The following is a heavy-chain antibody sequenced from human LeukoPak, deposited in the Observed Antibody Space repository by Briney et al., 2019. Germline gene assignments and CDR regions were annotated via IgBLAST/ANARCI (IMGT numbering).Heavy chain of an antibody. CDR2: INHSGST. CDR1: GGSFSGYY. CDR3: ASGLGYCSSTSCYYYGMDV. V-gene: IGHV4-34*01. J-gene: IGHJ6*02. D-gene: IGHD2-2*01. Sequence: SEALSLICAVYGGSFSGYYWSWIRQPPGKGLEWIGEINHSGSTNYNPSLKSRVTISVDTSKNQFSLKLSSVTAADTAVYYCASGLGYCSSTSCYYYGMDVWGQGTTVTVSS.